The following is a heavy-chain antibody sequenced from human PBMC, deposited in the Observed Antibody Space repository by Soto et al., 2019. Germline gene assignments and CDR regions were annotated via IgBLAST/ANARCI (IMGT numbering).Heavy chain of an antibody. D-gene: IGHD6-19*01. J-gene: IGHJ3*02. V-gene: IGHV1-18*01. Sequence: ASVKVSCKASGYTFTSYGINWVRQAPGQGLEWMGWISAYNGNTNYAQKLQGRVTMTTDTSTSTAYMELRSLRSDDTAVYYCESRKHWLLSPGPTPPRPRKKPDSLDSWGQGTMVTV. CDR1: GYTFTSYG. CDR2: ISAYNGNT. CDR3: ESRKHWLLSPGPTPPRPRKKPDSLDS.